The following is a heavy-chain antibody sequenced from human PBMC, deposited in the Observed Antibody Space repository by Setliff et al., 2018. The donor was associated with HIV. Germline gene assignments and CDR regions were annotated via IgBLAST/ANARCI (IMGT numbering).Heavy chain of an antibody. J-gene: IGHJ4*01. CDR1: AFSFNNYY. D-gene: IGHD3-10*01. V-gene: IGHV3-7*03. Sequence: PGESLKISCIASAFSFNNYYMTWVRQAPGKGLEWVANINSDGTEKNYADSVRGRFTISRDNANNLLFLQMNNLRDEDTAVYYCASFYGDYGYWGHGTQVTVSS. CDR3: ASFYGDYGY. CDR2: INSDGTEK.